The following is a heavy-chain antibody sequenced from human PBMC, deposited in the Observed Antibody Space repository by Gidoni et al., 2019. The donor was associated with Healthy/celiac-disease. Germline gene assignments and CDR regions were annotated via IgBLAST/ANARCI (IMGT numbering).Heavy chain of an antibody. CDR1: GVTFSSYW. Sequence: EVQLVESGGGFVQPGGYRRLSCSASGVTFSSYWMHWVRQAPGKGLVWVSRINSDGSSTSYADSVKGRFTISRDNAKNTLYLQMNSLRAEDTAVYYCARVSAARPFDYWGQGTLVTVSS. J-gene: IGHJ4*02. V-gene: IGHV3-74*01. CDR3: ARVSAARPFDY. CDR2: INSDGSST. D-gene: IGHD6-6*01.